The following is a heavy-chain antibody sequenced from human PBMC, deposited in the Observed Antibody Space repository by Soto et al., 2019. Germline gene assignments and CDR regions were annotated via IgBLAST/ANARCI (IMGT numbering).Heavy chain of an antibody. CDR2: IRSKVYDGTT. Sequence: PGGSLRLSCTASGFTFGDYAMSWVRQAPGKGLEWVGSIRSKVYDGTTEYAASVKDRFTISRDDSKSIAYLQMNSLKTEDTAVYYCTREIGYSRHYFDFWGQGTLVTVS. CDR3: TREIGYSRHYFDF. J-gene: IGHJ4*02. D-gene: IGHD1-1*01. CDR1: GFTFGDYA. V-gene: IGHV3-49*04.